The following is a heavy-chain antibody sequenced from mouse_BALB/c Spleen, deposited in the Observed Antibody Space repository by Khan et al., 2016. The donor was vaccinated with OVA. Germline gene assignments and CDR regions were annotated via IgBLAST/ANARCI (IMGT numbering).Heavy chain of an antibody. CDR1: GYTFTSYW. CDR3: ARSNYYGSGLYAMDY. V-gene: IGHV1S41*01. J-gene: IGHJ4*01. CDR2: IAPGSGST. D-gene: IGHD1-1*01. Sequence: DLVKPGASVKLSCRASGYTFTSYWINWIKQRPGQGLEWIGRIAPGSGSTSYNEMFKGNAILTVDTSSSTAYIQFSSLSSEDSAVCFCARSNYYGSGLYAMDYWGQGTSVTVSS.